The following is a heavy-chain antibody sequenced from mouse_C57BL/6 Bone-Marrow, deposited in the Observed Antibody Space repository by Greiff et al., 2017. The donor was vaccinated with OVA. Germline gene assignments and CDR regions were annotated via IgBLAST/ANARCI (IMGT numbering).Heavy chain of an antibody. CDR3: VSLGDYDEDAMDY. CDR1: GFSFNTYA. V-gene: IGHV10-1*01. D-gene: IGHD2-4*01. Sequence: EVQRVESGGGLVQPKGSLKLSCAASGFSFNTYAMNWVRQAPGKGLEWVARIRSKSNNYATYYADSVKDRFTISRDDSESMLYLQMNNLKTEDTAMYYCVSLGDYDEDAMDYWGQGTSVTVSS. CDR2: IRSKSNNYAT. J-gene: IGHJ4*01.